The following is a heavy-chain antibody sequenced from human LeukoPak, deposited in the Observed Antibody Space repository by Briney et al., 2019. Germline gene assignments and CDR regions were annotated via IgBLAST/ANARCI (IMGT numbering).Heavy chain of an antibody. CDR3: ARHISPGGPYAHFDY. CDR2: IHYNGIT. V-gene: IGHV4-59*08. Sequence: IGYIHYNGITNYSPSLKSRVTMSLDTSKNQVSLKLNSVSAADTAVYYCARHISPGGPYAHFDYWGQGTLVTASS. D-gene: IGHD1-26*01. J-gene: IGHJ4*02.